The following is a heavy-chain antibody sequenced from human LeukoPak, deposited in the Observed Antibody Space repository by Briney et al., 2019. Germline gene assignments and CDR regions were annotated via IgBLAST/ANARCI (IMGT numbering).Heavy chain of an antibody. Sequence: PSETLSLTCSVSGGSISISRYYWGWIRQPPGKRLEWIGSIYYRGSTFYNRSFRSRVTMSVDTSKNQFSLTMNSVTAADTAVYYCARTRPDNTGYSYIDHWGQGTLVSVSS. D-gene: IGHD3-22*01. CDR3: ARTRPDNTGYSYIDH. V-gene: IGHV4-39*01. CDR2: IYYRGST. CDR1: GGSISISRYY. J-gene: IGHJ4*02.